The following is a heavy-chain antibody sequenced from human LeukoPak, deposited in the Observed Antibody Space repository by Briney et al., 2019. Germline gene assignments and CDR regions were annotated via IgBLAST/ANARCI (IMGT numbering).Heavy chain of an antibody. CDR3: NSGSYHYHGVDV. J-gene: IGHJ6*02. V-gene: IGHV3-9*01. D-gene: IGHD1-26*01. CDR1: GFTFDDYA. Sequence: GGSLRLSCAASGFTFDDYAMHWVRQAPGKGLEWVSGISWNSGSIGYADSVKGRFTISRDDARNSLYLQMNSLRSEDTAVYYCNSGSYHYHGVDVWGQGTTVTVSS. CDR2: ISWNSGSI.